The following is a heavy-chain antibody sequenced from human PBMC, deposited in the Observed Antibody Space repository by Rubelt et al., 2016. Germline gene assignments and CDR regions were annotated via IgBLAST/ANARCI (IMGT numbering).Heavy chain of an antibody. CDR2: IDSRGTNI. CDR1: GFTFSDYG. J-gene: IGHJ4*02. D-gene: IGHD3-16*01. CDR3: ARVLYSYAFYDY. V-gene: IGHV3-48*04. Sequence: EVQLVESGGGLVQPGGSLRLSCAASGFTFSDYGLTWVRQAPGKGLEWISHIDSRGTNILHADSVKGRFSISRDNAKSSVYLQRNSLRAEDTAVYYCARVLYSYAFYDYWGQGTLVTVSS.